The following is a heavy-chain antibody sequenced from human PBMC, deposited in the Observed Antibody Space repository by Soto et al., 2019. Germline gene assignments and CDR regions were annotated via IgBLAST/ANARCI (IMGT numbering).Heavy chain of an antibody. CDR3: ARERGTYYYDSSGYPNWFDP. J-gene: IGHJ5*02. CDR1: GGTFSSYA. D-gene: IGHD3-22*01. Sequence: QVQLVQSGAEVKKPGSSVKVSCKASGGTFSSYAISWVRQAPGQGLEWMGGIIPIFGTANYAQKFQGRVTITADESTSTAYMELSSLRSEDTDVYYCARERGTYYYDSSGYPNWFDPWGQGTLVTVSS. CDR2: IIPIFGTA. V-gene: IGHV1-69*01.